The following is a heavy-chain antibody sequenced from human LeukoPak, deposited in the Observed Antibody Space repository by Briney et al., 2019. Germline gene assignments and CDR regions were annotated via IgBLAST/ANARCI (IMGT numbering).Heavy chain of an antibody. CDR3: ARGVEVVPAATAWFDP. CDR2: IYTSGST. V-gene: IGHV4-39*01. J-gene: IGHJ5*02. D-gene: IGHD2-2*01. Sequence: SETLSLTCTVSGGSISSSSYYWGWIRQPPGKGLEWIGSIYTSGSTNYNPSLKSRVTMSIDTSKKQFSLKLSSVTAADTAVYYCARGVEVVPAATAWFDPWGQGTLVTVSS. CDR1: GGSISSSSYY.